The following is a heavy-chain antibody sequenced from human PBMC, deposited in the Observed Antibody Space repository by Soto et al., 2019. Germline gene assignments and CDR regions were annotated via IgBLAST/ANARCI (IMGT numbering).Heavy chain of an antibody. D-gene: IGHD6-6*01. V-gene: IGHV5-10-1*01. J-gene: IGHJ4*02. Sequence: PGESLKISCKGSGYSFTSYWISWVRQMPGKGLEWMGRIDPSDSYTDYSPSFQGHVTISADKSISTAYLQCSNLKASDTAMYYCARSYSSSSGYWGQGTLVTVSS. CDR1: GYSFTSYW. CDR3: ARSYSSSSGY. CDR2: IDPSDSYT.